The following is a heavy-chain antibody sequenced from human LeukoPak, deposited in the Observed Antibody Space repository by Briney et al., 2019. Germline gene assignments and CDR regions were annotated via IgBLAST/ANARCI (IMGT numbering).Heavy chain of an antibody. Sequence: GASVKVSCKASGYTFTGYYMHWVRQAPGQGLEWMGWINPNSGGTNYAQKFQGRVTMTRDTSISTAYMELSRLRSDDTAVYYCARAPVLLWFGELEVNWFDPWGQGTLSPSPQ. CDR2: INPNSGGT. CDR3: ARAPVLLWFGELEVNWFDP. CDR1: GYTFTGYY. D-gene: IGHD3-10*01. V-gene: IGHV1-2*02. J-gene: IGHJ5*02.